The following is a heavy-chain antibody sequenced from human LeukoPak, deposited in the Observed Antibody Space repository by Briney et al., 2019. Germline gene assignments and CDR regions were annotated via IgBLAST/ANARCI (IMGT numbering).Heavy chain of an antibody. CDR3: ARDTVRRSYYDFWSGYQHFDY. D-gene: IGHD3-3*01. V-gene: IGHV3-30*04. CDR2: ISYDGSNK. CDR1: GFTFSSYA. J-gene: IGHJ4*02. Sequence: PGGSLRLSCAASGFTFSSYAMHWVRQAPGKGLEWVAVISYDGSNKYYADSVKGRFTISRDNSKNTLYLQMNSLRAEDTAVYYCARDTVRRSYYDFWSGYQHFDYWGQGTLVTVSP.